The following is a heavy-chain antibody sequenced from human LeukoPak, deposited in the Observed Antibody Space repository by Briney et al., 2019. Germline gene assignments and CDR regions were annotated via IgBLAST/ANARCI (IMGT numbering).Heavy chain of an antibody. CDR2: INHSGTT. CDR1: GGSFSDHY. Sequence: PSETLSLTCAVYGGSFSDHYWNWIRQPSGKGLDWIGEINHSGTTNYNASLKSRVTISVDTSKNHFSLKLNSMTAADTAVYYCARGKRRYSSSWYIGNYFDYWGQGTLVTVSS. D-gene: IGHD6-13*01. V-gene: IGHV4-34*01. CDR3: ARGKRRYSSSWYIGNYFDY. J-gene: IGHJ4*02.